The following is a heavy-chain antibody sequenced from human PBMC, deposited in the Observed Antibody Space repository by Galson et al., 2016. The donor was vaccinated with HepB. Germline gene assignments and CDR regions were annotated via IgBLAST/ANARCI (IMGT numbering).Heavy chain of an antibody. Sequence: SVKVSCKASGYTFSTYGVSWVQQAPGQGLEWMGWVSTYDGDRNYAQKLQGRVTMTTDTSTNTAYMELRSLTSDDTAVYYCARDRGYGSDTFDFWGQGTMVTVSS. J-gene: IGHJ3*01. CDR3: ARDRGYGSDTFDF. V-gene: IGHV1-18*01. D-gene: IGHD5-18*01. CDR1: GYTFSTYG. CDR2: VSTYDGDR.